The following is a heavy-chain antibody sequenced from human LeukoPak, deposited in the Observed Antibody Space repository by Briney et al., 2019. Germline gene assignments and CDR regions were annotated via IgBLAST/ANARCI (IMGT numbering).Heavy chain of an antibody. J-gene: IGHJ3*02. CDR2: ISSSSSYI. CDR3: AREGRSGGGDI. CDR1: GFTFSSYS. D-gene: IGHD3-10*01. V-gene: IGHV3-21*01. Sequence: GGSLRLSCAASGFTFSSYSMNRVRQAPGKGLEWVSPISSSSSYIYDAHSVKGRFTISRDNAKNSLYLQMNSLRAEDTAVYYCAREGRSGGGDIWGQGTMVTVSS.